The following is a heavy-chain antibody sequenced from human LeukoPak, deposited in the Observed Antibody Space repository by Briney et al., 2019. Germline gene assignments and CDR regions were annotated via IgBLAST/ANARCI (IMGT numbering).Heavy chain of an antibody. D-gene: IGHD2-2*01. CDR3: ARGRYQLDY. CDR2: VYYSGNT. J-gene: IGHJ4*02. Sequence: SETLSLTCTVSGGIYYWSWIRQPPGKGLEWIGFVYYSGNTNYNPFLKSRVTISLDTSKNQFSLKLRSVTTADTAVYYCARGRYQLDYWGQGTLVTVSS. CDR1: GGIYY. V-gene: IGHV4-59*01.